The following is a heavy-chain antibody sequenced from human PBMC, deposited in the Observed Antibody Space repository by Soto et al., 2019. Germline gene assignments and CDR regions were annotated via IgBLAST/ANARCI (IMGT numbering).Heavy chain of an antibody. D-gene: IGHD6-19*01. J-gene: IGHJ4*02. CDR2: IYYSGST. V-gene: IGHV4-30-4*01. Sequence: QVQLQESGPGLVKPSQTLSLTCTVSGGSVSGGDYYWSWIRQPPGKGLEWIGYIYYSGSTYYNPSLKSRVTISADTSKNQFSLKVTSVTAADTAVYYCATVPTYSSGFGGFDYWGQGTLVTVSS. CDR1: GGSVSGGDYY. CDR3: ATVPTYSSGFGGFDY.